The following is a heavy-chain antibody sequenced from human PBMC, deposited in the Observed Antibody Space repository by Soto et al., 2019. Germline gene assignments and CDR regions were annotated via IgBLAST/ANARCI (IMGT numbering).Heavy chain of an antibody. CDR3: ARDNDCTNGVCYYYYGMDV. Sequence: ASVKVSCKASGCTFSSHAMHWVRQAPGQRLEWMGWINAGFGTANYAQKFQGRVTITADESTSTAYMELSSLRSEDTAVYYCARDNDCTNGVCYYYYGMDVWGQGTTVTVSS. CDR2: INAGFGTA. CDR1: GCTFSSHA. V-gene: IGHV1-3*01. D-gene: IGHD2-8*01. J-gene: IGHJ6*02.